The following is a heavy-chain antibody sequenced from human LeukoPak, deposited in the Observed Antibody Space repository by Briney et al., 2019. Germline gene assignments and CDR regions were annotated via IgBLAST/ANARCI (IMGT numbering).Heavy chain of an antibody. Sequence: GESLKISCKGSGYSFTSYWIGWVRQMPGKGLEWMGIVFPGDSDTRYSPSFQGQVTVSADRSISTAYLQWSSLKASDTAMYFCARGSSSSFDYWGQGTLVTVSS. CDR1: GYSFTSYW. CDR3: ARGSSSSFDY. D-gene: IGHD6-6*01. J-gene: IGHJ4*02. V-gene: IGHV5-51*01. CDR2: VFPGDSDT.